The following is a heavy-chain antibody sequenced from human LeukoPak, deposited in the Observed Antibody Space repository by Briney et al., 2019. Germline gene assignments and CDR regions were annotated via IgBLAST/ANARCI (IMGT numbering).Heavy chain of an antibody. J-gene: IGHJ4*02. CDR1: GGSISSYY. V-gene: IGHV4-59*01. CDR3: CRGADIRFLERSCDY. D-gene: IGHD3-3*01. Sequence: SETLSLTCTVSGGSISSYYWSWIRQPPGKGLEWVGYIYYSGSTNYNPSLKSRVTISVDTSKNQFSLKLVSVNAADTAVYYCCRGADIRFLERSCDYWHQRTLVTVSS. CDR2: IYYSGST.